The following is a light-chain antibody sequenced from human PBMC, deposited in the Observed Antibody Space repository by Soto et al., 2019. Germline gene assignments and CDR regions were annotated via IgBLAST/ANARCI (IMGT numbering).Light chain of an antibody. CDR3: HQRQSWPRT. J-gene: IGKJ1*01. CDR2: LAS. V-gene: IGKV3D-11*03. Sequence: EIVLTQSPATLSSFPGDRVTLSCRASQAVNTRLACYQHNPGQAPRLLISLASNRAAGFPARFSGSGSGTDVNLTISDVEPEDFAVYYCHQRQSWPRTFGQGTKVDIK. CDR1: QAVNTR.